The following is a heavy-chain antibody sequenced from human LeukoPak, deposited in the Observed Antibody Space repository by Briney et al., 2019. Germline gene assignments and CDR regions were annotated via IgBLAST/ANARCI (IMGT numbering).Heavy chain of an antibody. Sequence: GESLKISCKGSGYSFTSYWIGWVRQMPGKGLEWMGIIYPGDSDTRYSPSLQGQVTISADKSISTAYLQWSSLKASDTAMYYCARACSGGSCYPEPLDYWGQGTQVTVSS. CDR2: IYPGDSDT. CDR3: ARACSGGSCYPEPLDY. D-gene: IGHD2-15*01. V-gene: IGHV5-51*01. CDR1: GYSFTSYW. J-gene: IGHJ4*02.